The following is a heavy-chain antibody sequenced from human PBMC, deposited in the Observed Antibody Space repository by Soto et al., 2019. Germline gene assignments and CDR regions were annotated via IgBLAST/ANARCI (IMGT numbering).Heavy chain of an antibody. V-gene: IGHV4-30-2*01. CDR2: IYHSETT. Sequence: QLQLQQSGSGLVKPSQTLSLTCAVSGGSISFGGYSWSWTRQAPGKGLEWIGYIYHSETTYYNPSLKSRVTISVDRSQNQFSLKLNSVNAADTAVYYCARGREQWLAFDYWGQGTLVTVSS. CDR1: GGSISFGGYS. CDR3: ARGREQWLAFDY. D-gene: IGHD6-19*01. J-gene: IGHJ4*02.